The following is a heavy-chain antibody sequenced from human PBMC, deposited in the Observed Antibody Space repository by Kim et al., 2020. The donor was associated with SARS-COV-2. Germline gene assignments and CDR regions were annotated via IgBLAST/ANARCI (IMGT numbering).Heavy chain of an antibody. CDR3: ASTAYYDSSGYYYPFDY. Sequence: LTRRVTISVDTSKNQFSLKLSSVTAADTAVYYCASTAYYDSSGYYYPFDYWGQGTLVTVSS. J-gene: IGHJ4*02. V-gene: IGHV4-39*01. D-gene: IGHD3-22*01.